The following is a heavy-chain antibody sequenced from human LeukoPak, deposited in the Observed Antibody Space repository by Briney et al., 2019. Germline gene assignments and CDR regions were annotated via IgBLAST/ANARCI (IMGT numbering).Heavy chain of an antibody. CDR2: IYHSGST. V-gene: IGHV4-38-2*02. J-gene: IGHJ4*02. CDR1: GYSISSGYF. Sequence: SETLSLTCTVSGYSISSGYFWGWIRQPPGKGLECIGTIYHSGSTYYNPSLKSRVTISVDTSKNQFSLKLSSVTAADTAVYYCARPILGGSGTEGGFDYWGQGTLVTVSS. D-gene: IGHD3-10*01. CDR3: ARPILGGSGTEGGFDY.